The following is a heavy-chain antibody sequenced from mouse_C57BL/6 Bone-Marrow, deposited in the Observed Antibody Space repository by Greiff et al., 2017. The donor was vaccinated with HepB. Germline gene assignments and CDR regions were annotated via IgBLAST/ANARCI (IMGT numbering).Heavy chain of an antibody. CDR2: IYPRSGNT. Sequence: QVQLKESGAELARPGASVKLSCKASGYTFTSYGISWVKQRTGQGLEWIGEIYPRSGNTYYNEKLKGKATLTADKSSSTAYMELRSLTYEDSAVYFCARRPGSSSFYFDYWGQGTTLTVSS. J-gene: IGHJ2*01. V-gene: IGHV1-81*01. CDR3: ARRPGSSSFYFDY. CDR1: GYTFTSYG. D-gene: IGHD1-1*01.